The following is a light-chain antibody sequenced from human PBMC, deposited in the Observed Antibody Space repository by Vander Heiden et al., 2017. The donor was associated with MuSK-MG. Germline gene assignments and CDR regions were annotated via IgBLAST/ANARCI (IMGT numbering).Light chain of an antibody. CDR1: QSISSY. CDR2: AAS. CDR3: QRSDGNPYT. J-gene: IGKJ2*01. Sequence: DIQMTQSPSSLSASVGDRVTITCRASQSISSYLNWYQQKPGKAPKLLIYAASSLQSGVPSRFSGSASGTDFTLTISMLHPEDFATYYCQRSDGNPYTFGQGTKLEIK. V-gene: IGKV1-39*01.